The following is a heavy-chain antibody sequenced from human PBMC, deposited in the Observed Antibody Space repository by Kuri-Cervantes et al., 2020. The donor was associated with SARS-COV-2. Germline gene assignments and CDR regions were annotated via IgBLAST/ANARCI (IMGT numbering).Heavy chain of an antibody. D-gene: IGHD3-16*01. CDR1: GGSISSSSYY. J-gene: IGHJ6*03. V-gene: IGHV4-39*07. CDR3: ARARDLWGMFYYMDV. Sequence: SETLSLTCTVSGGSISSSSYYWGWIRQPPGKGLEWIGSIYYSGSTYYNPSLKSRVTMSLDSSSNQVSLSLSSVTAADTAVYYCARARDLWGMFYYMDVWGEGTTVTVSS. CDR2: IYYSGST.